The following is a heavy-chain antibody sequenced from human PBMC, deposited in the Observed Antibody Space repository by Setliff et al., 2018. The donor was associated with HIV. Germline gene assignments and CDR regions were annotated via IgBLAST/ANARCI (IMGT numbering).Heavy chain of an antibody. Sequence: ASVKVSCKASGYTFTDYYIHWVRQAPGHGLEWVGRINPKSGVTSYAQNFRARVTMTRDTSSTTAYMALSTLRSDDTDLYYCARDLIRITPHGDLPFWGQGTLVTAPQ. V-gene: IGHV1-2*05. D-gene: IGHD2-15*01. CDR3: ARDLIRITPHGDLPF. CDR1: GYTFTDYY. J-gene: IGHJ4*02. CDR2: INPKSGVT.